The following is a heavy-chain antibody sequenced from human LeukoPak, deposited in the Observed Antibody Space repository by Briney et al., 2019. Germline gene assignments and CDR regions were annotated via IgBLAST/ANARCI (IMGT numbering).Heavy chain of an antibody. CDR2: INPNSGGT. Sequence: ASVKVSCKASGYTFTGYYMHWVRQAPGQGLEWMGWINPNSGGTNYAQKFQGRVTMTRDTSISTAYMELSRLRSDDTAVYYCASSGVEMATTVYFDYWGQGTLVTVSS. V-gene: IGHV1-2*02. CDR1: GYTFTGYY. D-gene: IGHD5-24*01. CDR3: ASSGVEMATTVYFDY. J-gene: IGHJ4*02.